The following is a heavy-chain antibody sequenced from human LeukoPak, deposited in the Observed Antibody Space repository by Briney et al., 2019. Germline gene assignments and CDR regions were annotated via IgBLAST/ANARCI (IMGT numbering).Heavy chain of an antibody. J-gene: IGHJ4*02. CDR1: GFTISSYC. V-gene: IGHV3-30*18. Sequence: GFLRPSWAASGFTISSYCKQWVRPAPGKGVEWGAVLIYDGSNKYYADSVKGRFTISRDNSKNTLYLQMNSLRAEDTAVYYCAKGYYYDSSGYYYFDYWGQGTLVTVSS. D-gene: IGHD3-22*01. CDR2: LIYDGSNK. CDR3: AKGYYYDSSGYYYFDY.